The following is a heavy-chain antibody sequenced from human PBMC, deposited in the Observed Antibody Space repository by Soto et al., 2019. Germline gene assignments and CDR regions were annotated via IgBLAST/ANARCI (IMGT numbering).Heavy chain of an antibody. D-gene: IGHD3-22*01. CDR3: ARERRKYYYDSSGYYPRGDYYGMDV. J-gene: IGHJ6*02. CDR2: IYYSGST. Sequence: SETLSLTCTVAGGSISSYYWSWIRQPPGKGLEWIGYIYYSGSTNYNPSLKSRVTISVDTSKNQFSLKLSSVTAADTAVYYCARERRKYYYDSSGYYPRGDYYGMDVWGQGTTVTVS. V-gene: IGHV4-59*01. CDR1: GGSISSYY.